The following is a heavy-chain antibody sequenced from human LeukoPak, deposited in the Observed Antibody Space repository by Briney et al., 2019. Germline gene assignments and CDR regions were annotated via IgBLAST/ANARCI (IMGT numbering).Heavy chain of an antibody. Sequence: PGGSLRLSCEASGFTFGRHAMYWVRQAPGKGLEWVAGIFGSGGSPHYADSVKGRFTISRDNSRNTVYLQINSLRDDDTAVYYCGKTTVGYSSGQKPAWPVDFWGQGTLVTVSS. J-gene: IGHJ4*02. CDR3: GKTTVGYSSGQKPAWPVDF. CDR1: GFTFGRHA. D-gene: IGHD5-18*01. V-gene: IGHV3-23*01. CDR2: IFGSGGSP.